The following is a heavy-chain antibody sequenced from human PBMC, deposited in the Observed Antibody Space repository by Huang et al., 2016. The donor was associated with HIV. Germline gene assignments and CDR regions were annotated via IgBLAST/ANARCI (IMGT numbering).Heavy chain of an antibody. CDR1: GYAFTSDY. J-gene: IGHJ4*02. CDR2: INPSDGST. CDR3: ARDRDFYDSSGYWGFNYFDY. D-gene: IGHD3-22*01. V-gene: IGHV1-46*01. Sequence: QVQLVQSGAEVKKPGASVKVSCKASGYAFTSDYMHWVRQAPGQGLEWMGIINPSDGSTSYEQKFQGRVTTTRDTSTNTVFMELSSLRSEDTAVYYCARDRDFYDSSGYWGFNYFDYWGQGTLVTVSS.